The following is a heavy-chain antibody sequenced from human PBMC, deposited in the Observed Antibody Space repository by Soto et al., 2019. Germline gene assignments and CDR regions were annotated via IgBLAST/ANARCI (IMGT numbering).Heavy chain of an antibody. V-gene: IGHV1-46*01. D-gene: IGHD6-13*01. CDR3: ARDQAAGTYYFDY. CDR1: GYTFTSHY. CDR2: IYPSGGST. Sequence: QVQLVQSGAEVGKPGASVKVSCKASGYTFTSHYMHWVRQAPGQGLEWMGIIYPSGGSTTYAQKCQGRVTITRDTSTSTVYMELTSLRSEDTAVYYCARDQAAGTYYFDYWGQGTLVTVSS. J-gene: IGHJ4*02.